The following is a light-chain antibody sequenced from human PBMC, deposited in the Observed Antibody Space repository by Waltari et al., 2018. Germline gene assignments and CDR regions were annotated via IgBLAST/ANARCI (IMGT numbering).Light chain of an antibody. CDR3: QHYVRLPAT. Sequence: EIVLTQSPGTLSLSPGQRVTLSCRASQSVSRALAWYQQKAGQAPRLLIYAASPRAPGIPDRFSGSGSGTDFSLTISRLEPEDFAVYYCQHYVRLPATFGQGTKVEIK. CDR2: AAS. CDR1: QSVSRA. V-gene: IGKV3-20*01. J-gene: IGKJ1*01.